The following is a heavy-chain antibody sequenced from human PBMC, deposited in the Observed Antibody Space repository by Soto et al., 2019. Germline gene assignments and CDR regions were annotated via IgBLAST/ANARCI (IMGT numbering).Heavy chain of an antibody. D-gene: IGHD6-19*01. J-gene: IGHJ1*01. Sequence: QVQLVQSGAEVKKPGASVKVSCKASGYTFTSYGISWVRQAPGQGLEWMGWISAYNGNTNYAQKLQGRVTMTTDTSTSTAYMELMSLISDDTAVYYCAIDLSAVAGTIYFQHWGQGTLVTVSS. CDR1: GYTFTSYG. V-gene: IGHV1-18*01. CDR3: AIDLSAVAGTIYFQH. CDR2: ISAYNGNT.